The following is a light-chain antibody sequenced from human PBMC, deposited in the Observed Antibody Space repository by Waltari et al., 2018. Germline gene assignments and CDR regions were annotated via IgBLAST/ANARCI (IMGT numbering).Light chain of an antibody. CDR1: QSLFCHSNTKNY. Sequence: DIVLTQSPDSLAVSLGARATITCKSSQSLFCHSNTKNYLAWYQQKPGQPPKELFYLSSPRQSGVPARFGASGSETDCTLTISSLQAEDVAVYYCQQYFSTPRTFGQGTKVEIK. CDR3: QQYFSTPRT. CDR2: LSS. J-gene: IGKJ1*01. V-gene: IGKV4-1*01.